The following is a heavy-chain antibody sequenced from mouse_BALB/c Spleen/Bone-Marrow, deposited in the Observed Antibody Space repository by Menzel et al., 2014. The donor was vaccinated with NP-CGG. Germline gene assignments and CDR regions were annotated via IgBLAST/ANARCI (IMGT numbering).Heavy chain of an antibody. CDR3: AREEYGRGFAY. D-gene: IGHD2-10*02. V-gene: IGHV1S135*01. CDR2: IDPYNGGT. Sequence: EVQLQQSGPELVKPGASVKVSCTASGYAFTSYNMYWVKQSHGKSLEGIGYIDPYNGGTNYNQKFKGKATLTVDKSSSTAYMHLNSLTSEDSAVYYCAREEYGRGFAYWGQGTLVTVSA. J-gene: IGHJ3*01. CDR1: GYAFTSYN.